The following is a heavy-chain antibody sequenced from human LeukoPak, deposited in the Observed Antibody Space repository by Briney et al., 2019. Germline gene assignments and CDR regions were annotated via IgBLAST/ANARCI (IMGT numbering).Heavy chain of an antibody. D-gene: IGHD5-24*01. CDR3: VISRVRKDGYKNYFDY. J-gene: IGHJ4*02. CDR2: ISYDGSNK. V-gene: IGHV3-30-3*01. CDR1: GFTFSSYA. Sequence: GGSLRLSCAASGFTFSSYAMHWVRQAPGKGLEWVAVISYDGSNKYYADSVKGRFTISRDNSKNTLYLQMNSLRAEDTAVYYCVISRVRKDGYKNYFDYWGQGTLVTVSS.